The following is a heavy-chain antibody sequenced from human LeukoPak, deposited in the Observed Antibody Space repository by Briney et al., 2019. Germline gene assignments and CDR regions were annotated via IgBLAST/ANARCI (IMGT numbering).Heavy chain of an antibody. J-gene: IGHJ3*02. CDR3: AKNLRGTGAFDM. D-gene: IGHD3-10*01. CDR1: GFPFDGYV. V-gene: IGHV3-9*01. Sequence: GGSLRLSCAASGFPFDGYVIHWVRQVPGKGLEWVSNITWNSGDVVYADSVKGRFTTSRDNAKNSLYLQMNSLRLEDTALYFCAKNLRGTGAFDMWGQGTLVTVSS. CDR2: ITWNSGDV.